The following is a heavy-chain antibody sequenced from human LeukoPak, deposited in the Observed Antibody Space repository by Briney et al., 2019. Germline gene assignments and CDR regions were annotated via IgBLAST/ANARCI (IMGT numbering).Heavy chain of an antibody. CDR1: GFTFSRYG. CDR2: IWYDGSNK. D-gene: IGHD2-2*01. J-gene: IGHJ4*02. CDR3: ARDLEYCSSTSGYVRVFDY. V-gene: IGHV3-33*01. Sequence: GGSLRLSCAASGFTFSRYGMHWVRQAPGKGLEWVAAIWYDGSNKYYADSVKGRFTISRDNSKNTLYLQMNSLRAEDTAVYYCARDLEYCSSTSGYVRVFDYWGQGTLVTVS.